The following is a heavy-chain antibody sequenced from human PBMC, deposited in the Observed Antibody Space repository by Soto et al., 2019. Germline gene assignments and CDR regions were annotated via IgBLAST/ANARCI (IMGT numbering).Heavy chain of an antibody. V-gene: IGHV1-8*01. Sequence: VSVEVCCTASGYMFSNYGINWVRQAPGQGLEWMGWMSAYNGNTGSAQHFQGRVTMTRDTSISTACIELSSLTSEDTALYDCASGKWATLPDFRGQGPLLTRSS. CDR1: GYMFSNYG. D-gene: IGHD1-26*01. J-gene: IGHJ4*02. CDR2: MSAYNGNT. CDR3: ASGKWATLPDF.